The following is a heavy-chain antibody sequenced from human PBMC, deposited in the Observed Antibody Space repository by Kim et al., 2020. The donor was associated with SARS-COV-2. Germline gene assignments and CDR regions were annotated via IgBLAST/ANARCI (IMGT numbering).Heavy chain of an antibody. D-gene: IGHD4-17*01. CDR1: GYTLTELS. CDR3: ATSGTVTTLGDI. V-gene: IGHV1-24*01. J-gene: IGHJ3*02. CDR2: FDPEDGET. Sequence: ASVKVSCKVSGYTLTELSMHWVRQAPGKGLEWMGGFDPEDGETIYAQKFQGRVTMTEDTSTDTAYMELSSLRSEDTAVYYCATSGTVTTLGDIWGQGTMVTVSS.